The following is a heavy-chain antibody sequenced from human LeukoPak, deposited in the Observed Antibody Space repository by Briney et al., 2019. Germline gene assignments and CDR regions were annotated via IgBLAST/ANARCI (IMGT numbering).Heavy chain of an antibody. CDR2: ISYDGSNK. J-gene: IGHJ6*02. D-gene: IGHD2-21*02. CDR3: AREFIGVTPQNYGMDV. V-gene: IGHV3-30-3*01. CDR1: GFTFSSYA. Sequence: GGSLRLSCAAPGFTFSSYAMHWVRQAPGKGLEWVAVISYDGSNKYYADSVKGRFTISRDNSKNTLYLQMNSLRAEDTAVYYCAREFIGVTPQNYGMDVWGQGTTVTVSS.